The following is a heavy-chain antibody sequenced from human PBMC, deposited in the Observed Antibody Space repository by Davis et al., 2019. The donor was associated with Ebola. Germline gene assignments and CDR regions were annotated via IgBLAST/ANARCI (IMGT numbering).Heavy chain of an antibody. V-gene: IGHV1-46*01. CDR2: INPSGGST. Sequence: AASVKVSCKASGYTFTSYYMHWVRQAPGQGLEWMGIINPSGGSTSYAQKFQGRVTMTRNTSISTAYMELSSLRSGDTAVYYCAFRYGSDAFDIWGQGTMVTVSS. CDR3: AFRYGSDAFDI. D-gene: IGHD2-15*01. J-gene: IGHJ3*02. CDR1: GYTFTSYY.